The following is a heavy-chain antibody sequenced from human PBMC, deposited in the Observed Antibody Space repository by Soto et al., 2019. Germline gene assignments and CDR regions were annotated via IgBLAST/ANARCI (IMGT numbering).Heavy chain of an antibody. J-gene: IGHJ4*02. Sequence: GGSLRLSCAASGFTFISYEMNWVRQAPGKGLEWVSYISSSGSTIYYADSVKGRFTISRDNAKNSLYLQMNSLRAEDTAVYYCAAYYYGSGSYQDDYWGQGTLVTVSS. CDR3: AAYYYGSGSYQDDY. CDR2: ISSSGSTI. D-gene: IGHD3-10*01. CDR1: GFTFISYE. V-gene: IGHV3-48*03.